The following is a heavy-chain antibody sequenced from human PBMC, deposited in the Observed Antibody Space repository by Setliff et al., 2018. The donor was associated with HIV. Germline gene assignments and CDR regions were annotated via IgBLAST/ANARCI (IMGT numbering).Heavy chain of an antibody. CDR3: ARSPRIGVAGEFEY. CDR1: GGSISSSTYY. Sequence: SETLSLTCSVSGGSISSSTYYWGWIRQPPGKGLEWIGYIYTSGSTNYNPSLNSRVTISVDTSKNQFSLKVNSVTAADTAVYYCARSPRIGVAGEFEYWGQGTLVTVSS. D-gene: IGHD6-19*01. V-gene: IGHV4-61*05. CDR2: IYTSGST. J-gene: IGHJ4*02.